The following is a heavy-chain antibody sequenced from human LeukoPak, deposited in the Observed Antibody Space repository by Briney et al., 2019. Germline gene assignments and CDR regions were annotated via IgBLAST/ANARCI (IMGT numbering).Heavy chain of an antibody. Sequence: PGGSLRLSCAASELTFRDYTMNWVRQAPGKGLEWVSAISGSGGSTYYADSVKGRFTISRDNSKNTLYLQMNSLRAEDTAVYYCAKKLRLGYYYDSSGYHPLDYWGQGTLVTVSS. CDR2: ISGSGGST. CDR3: AKKLRLGYYYDSSGYHPLDY. J-gene: IGHJ4*02. D-gene: IGHD3-22*01. CDR1: ELTFRDYT. V-gene: IGHV3-23*01.